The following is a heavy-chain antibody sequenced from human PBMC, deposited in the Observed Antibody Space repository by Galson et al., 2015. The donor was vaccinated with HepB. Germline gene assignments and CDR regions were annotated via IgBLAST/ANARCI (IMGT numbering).Heavy chain of an antibody. V-gene: IGHV3-23*01. CDR1: GFTFRSYA. CDR3: AKDLKWEIVVVPAAIKFDY. J-gene: IGHJ4*02. D-gene: IGHD2-2*02. CDR2: IGGSGGMK. Sequence: SLRLSCAASGFTFRSYAMSWVRQAPGKGLEWVSSIGGSGGMKYYTDSVKGRFTISRDNSKDTLFLQMDSLRAEDTAIYYCAKDLKWEIVVVPAAIKFDYWGQGILVTVSS.